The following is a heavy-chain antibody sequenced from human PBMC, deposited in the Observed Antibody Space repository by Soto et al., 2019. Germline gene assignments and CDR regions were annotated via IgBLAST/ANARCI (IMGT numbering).Heavy chain of an antibody. Sequence: EVQLVESGGGLVQPGGSLRLSCAASGFTFDDYAMHWVRQAPGKGLEWVSGINWNSDTIGYADSVKGRFTVSRDNATGSLLLQMSSLRAEDTAVYFCAMSNSNDLYYHFESWGQGTPVTVSS. D-gene: IGHD3-22*01. CDR3: AMSNSNDLYYHFES. J-gene: IGHJ4*02. CDR1: GFTFDDYA. V-gene: IGHV3-9*01. CDR2: INWNSDTI.